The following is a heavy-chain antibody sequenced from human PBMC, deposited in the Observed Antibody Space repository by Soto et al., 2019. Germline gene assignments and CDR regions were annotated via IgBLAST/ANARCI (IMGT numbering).Heavy chain of an antibody. Sequence: SETLSLTCAVYGGSFSGYYLSWIRQPPGKGLEWIGEINHSGSTNYNPSLKSRVTISVDTSKNQFSLKLSSVTAADTALYYCARAYDYGHTPIEYWGQGTLVTVS. CDR1: GGSFSGYY. D-gene: IGHD3-10*01. V-gene: IGHV4-34*01. CDR2: INHSGST. J-gene: IGHJ4*02. CDR3: ARAYDYGHTPIEY.